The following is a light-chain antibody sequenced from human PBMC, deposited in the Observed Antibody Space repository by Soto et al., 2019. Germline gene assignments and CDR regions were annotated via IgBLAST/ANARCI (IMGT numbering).Light chain of an antibody. CDR1: QSDSNN. J-gene: IGKJ5*01. CDR2: YAS. CDR3: QQYNNWPPIT. Sequence: EIMMTQSPATLSVSPGERATLSCRASQSDSNNVAWYQQKPGQAPRLLIYYASTRATGIPARFSGSGSGTEFTLTISSLQSEDFALYYCQQYNNWPPITFGQGTRLEIK. V-gene: IGKV3-15*01.